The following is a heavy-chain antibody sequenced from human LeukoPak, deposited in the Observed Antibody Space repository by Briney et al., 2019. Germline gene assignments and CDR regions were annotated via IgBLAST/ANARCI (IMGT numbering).Heavy chain of an antibody. CDR1: GFTFSSYA. V-gene: IGHV3-23*01. CDR2: ISGSGGST. Sequence: PGGSLRLSRAASGFTFSSYAMSWVRQAPGKGLEWVSAISGSGGSTYYADSVKGRFTISRDNSKNTLYLQMNSLRAEDTAAYYCAKDRDIVVVPALFDPWGQGTLVTVSS. D-gene: IGHD2-2*01. J-gene: IGHJ5*02. CDR3: AKDRDIVVVPALFDP.